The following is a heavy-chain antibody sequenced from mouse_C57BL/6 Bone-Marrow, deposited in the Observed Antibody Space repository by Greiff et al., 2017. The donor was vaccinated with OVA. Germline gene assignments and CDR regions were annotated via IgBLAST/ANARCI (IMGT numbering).Heavy chain of an antibody. CDR2: INPYNGGT. CDR3: ARWGGNYGGFAY. D-gene: IGHD2-1*01. J-gene: IGHJ3*01. Sequence: EVQLQQSGPVLVKPGASVKMSCKASGYTFTDYYMNWVKQSHGKSLEWIGVINPYNGGTSYNQKFKGKATLTVDKSSSTAYMELNSLTSEDSAVYYCARWGGNYGGFAYWGQGTLVTVSA. CDR1: GYTFTDYY. V-gene: IGHV1-19*01.